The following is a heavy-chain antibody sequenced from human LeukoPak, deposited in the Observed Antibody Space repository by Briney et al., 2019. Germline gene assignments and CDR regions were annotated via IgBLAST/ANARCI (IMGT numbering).Heavy chain of an antibody. CDR2: IYTSGST. CDR3: ARAAYFYRSFDY. Sequence: PSQTLSLTCTVSGGSISSGSYYWSWIRQPAGKGLEWIGRIYTSGSTNYNPSLKSRVTISVDTSKNQFSLKLSSVTAADTAVYYCARAAYFYRSFDYWGQGTLVTVSS. V-gene: IGHV4-61*02. CDR1: GGSISSGSYY. D-gene: IGHD3-22*01. J-gene: IGHJ4*02.